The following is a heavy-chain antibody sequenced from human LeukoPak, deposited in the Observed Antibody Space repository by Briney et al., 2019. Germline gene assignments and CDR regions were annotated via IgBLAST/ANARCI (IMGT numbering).Heavy chain of an antibody. J-gene: IGHJ1*01. CDR3: AKGLSSGYGPDGFQH. V-gene: IGHV3-9*01. Sequence: SGGSLRLSCAASGFTFDDYAMHWVRQAPGKGLEWVSGISWNSGSIGYADSVKGRFTISRDNAKNSLYLQMNSLRAEDTALYYCAKGLSSGYGPDGFQHWGQGTLVTVSS. D-gene: IGHD3-22*01. CDR1: GFTFDDYA. CDR2: ISWNSGSI.